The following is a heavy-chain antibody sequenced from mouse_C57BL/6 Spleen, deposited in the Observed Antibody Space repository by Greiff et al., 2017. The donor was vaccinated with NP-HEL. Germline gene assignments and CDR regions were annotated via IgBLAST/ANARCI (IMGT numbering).Heavy chain of an antibody. Sequence: EVQRVESGGGLVQPKGSLKLSCAASGFTFNTYAMHWVRQAPGKGLEWVARIRSKSSNYATYYADSVKDRFTISRDDSQSMLYLQMNNLKTEDTAMYYCVRDHYSNYLAWFAYWGQGTLVTVSA. V-gene: IGHV10-3*01. D-gene: IGHD2-5*01. J-gene: IGHJ3*01. CDR2: IRSKSSNYAT. CDR1: GFTFNTYA. CDR3: VRDHYSNYLAWFAY.